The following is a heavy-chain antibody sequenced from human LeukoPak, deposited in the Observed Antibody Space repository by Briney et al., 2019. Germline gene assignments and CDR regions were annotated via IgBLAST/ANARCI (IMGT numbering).Heavy chain of an antibody. J-gene: IGHJ3*02. Sequence: GGSLRLSCAASGFTLSSHSMNWVRQAPGKGLEWVPSISSSSSYIYYADSVKGRFTISRDNAKNALYLQMNSLRAEDTAVYYCASSGWSRDAFDIWGQGTMVTVSS. V-gene: IGHV3-21*01. CDR3: ASSGWSRDAFDI. D-gene: IGHD6-19*01. CDR1: GFTLSSHS. CDR2: ISSSSSYI.